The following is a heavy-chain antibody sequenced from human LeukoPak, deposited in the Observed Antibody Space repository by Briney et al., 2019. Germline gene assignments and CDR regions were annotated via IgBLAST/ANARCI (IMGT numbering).Heavy chain of an antibody. CDR2: ISSSSSTI. CDR1: GFTFSSYS. Sequence: PGGSLRLSCAASGFTFSSYSMNWVRQAPGKWLEWVSYISSSSSTIYYADSVKGRFTISRDNAKNSLYLQMNSLRAEDTAVYYCARIMIVVVPLNYYYYMDVWGKGTTVTVSS. V-gene: IGHV3-48*01. CDR3: ARIMIVVVPLNYYYYMDV. D-gene: IGHD3-22*01. J-gene: IGHJ6*03.